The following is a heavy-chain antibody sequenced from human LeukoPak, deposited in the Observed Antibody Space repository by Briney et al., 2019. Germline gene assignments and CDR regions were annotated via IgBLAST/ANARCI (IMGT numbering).Heavy chain of an antibody. CDR3: ARGKGSSSSRRWFDP. Sequence: KPSETLSLTCAVYGGSFSGYYWSWIRQPPGKGLEWIGEINHSGSTNYNPSLKGRVTISVDTSKNQFSLKLSSVTAADTAVYYCARGKGSSSSRRWFDPWGQGTLVTVSS. V-gene: IGHV4-34*01. J-gene: IGHJ5*02. CDR2: INHSGST. CDR1: GGSFSGYY. D-gene: IGHD6-6*01.